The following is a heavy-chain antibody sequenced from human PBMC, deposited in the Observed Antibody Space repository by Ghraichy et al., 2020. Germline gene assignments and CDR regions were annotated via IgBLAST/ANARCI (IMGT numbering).Heavy chain of an antibody. CDR3: ARVLWFGELLSAFDY. CDR1: GGSISSYY. CDR2: IYYSGST. J-gene: IGHJ4*02. D-gene: IGHD3-10*01. Sequence: SETLSLTCTVSGGSISSYYWSWIRQPPGKGLEWIGYIYYSGSTNYNPSLKSRVTISVDTSKNQFSLKLSSVTAADTAVYYCARVLWFGELLSAFDYWGQGTLVTVSS. V-gene: IGHV4-59*08.